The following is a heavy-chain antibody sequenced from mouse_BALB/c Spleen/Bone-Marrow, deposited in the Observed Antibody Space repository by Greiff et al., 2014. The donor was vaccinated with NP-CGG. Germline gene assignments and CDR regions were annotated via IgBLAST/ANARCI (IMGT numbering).Heavy chain of an antibody. CDR1: GYTFTNYY. CDR3: ARGSPY. V-gene: IGHV1S81*02. CDR2: INPGNGGT. Sequence: QVHVKQSGAELVKPGASVKLPCKTSGYTFTNYYIYWVKQRPGQGLEWIGEINPGNGGTNFNERFKSKATLTVDKSSTTAYILLTSLTSEDSAVYYCARGSPYWGQGTLVTVSA. D-gene: IGHD6-2*01. J-gene: IGHJ3*01.